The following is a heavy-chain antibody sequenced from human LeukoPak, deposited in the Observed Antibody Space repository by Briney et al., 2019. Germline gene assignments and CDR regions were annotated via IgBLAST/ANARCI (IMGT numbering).Heavy chain of an antibody. CDR1: GFTFSSYW. D-gene: IGHD3-9*01. Sequence: GGSLRLSCAASGFTFSSYWMSWVRQAPGKGLEWVANIKQDGSEKYYVDSVKGRFTISRDNAKNSLYLQMNSLRAEDTAVYYCASSWTDILTGFGYWGQGTLVTVSS. CDR3: ASSWTDILTGFGY. V-gene: IGHV3-7*01. CDR2: IKQDGSEK. J-gene: IGHJ4*02.